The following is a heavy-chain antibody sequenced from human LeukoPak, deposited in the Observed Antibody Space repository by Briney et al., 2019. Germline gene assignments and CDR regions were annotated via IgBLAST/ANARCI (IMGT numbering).Heavy chain of an antibody. CDR1: GFTFSSYA. V-gene: IGHV3-30-3*01. Sequence: GGSLRLSCAASGFTFSSYAMHWVRQAPGKGLEWVAVISYDGSNKYYADSVKGRFTISRGNSKNTLYLQMNSLRAEDTAVYYCARDALWFGENDYWGQGTLVTVSS. J-gene: IGHJ4*02. CDR2: ISYDGSNK. CDR3: ARDALWFGENDY. D-gene: IGHD3-10*01.